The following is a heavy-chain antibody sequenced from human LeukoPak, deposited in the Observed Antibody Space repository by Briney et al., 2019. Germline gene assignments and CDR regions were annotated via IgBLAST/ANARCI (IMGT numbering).Heavy chain of an antibody. CDR1: GFTFSKSP. Sequence: GGSLRLSCAASGFTFSKSPMTWVRQALGKGLEWVSTISDSGGDTYHADSVKGRFTISRDNSMNRLYLQMNSLRAEDTAIYYCATGAYFADWGQGTLVTVSS. CDR2: ISDSGGDT. D-gene: IGHD2-21*01. V-gene: IGHV3-23*01. J-gene: IGHJ4*02. CDR3: ATGAYFAD.